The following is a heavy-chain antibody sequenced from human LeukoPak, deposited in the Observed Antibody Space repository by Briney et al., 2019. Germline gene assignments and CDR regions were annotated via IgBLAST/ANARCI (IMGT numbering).Heavy chain of an antibody. Sequence: GGSLRLSCAASGFTFSSYSMNWVRQAPGKGLEGVSYISSSSSTIYYADSVKGRFTISRDNAKNSLYLQMNSLRAEDTAVYYCARDEHPNDYGDDGFDYWGQGTLVTVSS. D-gene: IGHD4-17*01. CDR2: ISSSSSTI. CDR3: ARDEHPNDYGDDGFDY. CDR1: GFTFSSYS. V-gene: IGHV3-48*04. J-gene: IGHJ4*02.